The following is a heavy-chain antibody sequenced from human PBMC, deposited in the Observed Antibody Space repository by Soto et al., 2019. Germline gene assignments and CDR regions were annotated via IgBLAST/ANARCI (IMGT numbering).Heavy chain of an antibody. CDR2: IYYSGTT. J-gene: IGHJ4*02. CDR1: GGSISSSSYY. Sequence: XGTLSLTCTVSGGSISSSSYYGGWIRQPPGKGLEWIGSIYYSGTTCYNPSLKSRITINPDTSKNQFSLQLNSVTPEDTAVYYCARDSPSSSPFDYWGQGTLVTVSS. D-gene: IGHD6-13*01. CDR3: ARDSPSSSPFDY. V-gene: IGHV4-39*02.